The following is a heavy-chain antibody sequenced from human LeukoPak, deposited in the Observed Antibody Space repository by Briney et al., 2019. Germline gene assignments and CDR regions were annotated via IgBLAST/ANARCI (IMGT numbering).Heavy chain of an antibody. Sequence: SETLSLTCTVSGGSLSISSYYWGWIRQPPGKGLEWIGSIYYSGSTSYDPSVKSRVTIAVETSKSQFSLKLRAVTAADRAFSFCARNNTHEGYGYYFDYWSQGSLVTVSS. CDR3: ARNNTHEGYGYYFDY. CDR2: IYYSGST. D-gene: IGHD4-17*01. CDR1: GGSLSISSYY. J-gene: IGHJ4*02. V-gene: IGHV4-39*01.